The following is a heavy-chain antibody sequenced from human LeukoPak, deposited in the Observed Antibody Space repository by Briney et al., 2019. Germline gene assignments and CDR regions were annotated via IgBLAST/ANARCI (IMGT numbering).Heavy chain of an antibody. CDR2: ISGSGGST. CDR3: AKDVFNFRAGLFDY. J-gene: IGHJ4*02. D-gene: IGHD6-19*01. Sequence: GGSLRLSCAASGFTFSSYAMSWVRQAPGRGREWVSAISGSGGSTYYADSVKGRFTISRDNSKNTLYLQMNSLRAEDAAVYYCAKDVFNFRAGLFDYWGQGTLVTVSS. CDR1: GFTFSSYA. V-gene: IGHV3-23*01.